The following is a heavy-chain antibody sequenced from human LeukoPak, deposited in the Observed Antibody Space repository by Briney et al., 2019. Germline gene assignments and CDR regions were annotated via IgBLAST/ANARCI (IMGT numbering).Heavy chain of an antibody. V-gene: IGHV3-7*03. CDR3: AKEGRSLQTY. Sequence: GGSLRLSCAASGFMFSSNWMSWVRLDPGKGLEWVANIKEDGTETYYVDSVKGRFTISRDNAKNSLYLQMNSLRVEDTAVYYCAKEGRSLQTYWGQGTLVTVSS. D-gene: IGHD5-24*01. J-gene: IGHJ4*02. CDR1: GFMFSSNW. CDR2: IKEDGTET.